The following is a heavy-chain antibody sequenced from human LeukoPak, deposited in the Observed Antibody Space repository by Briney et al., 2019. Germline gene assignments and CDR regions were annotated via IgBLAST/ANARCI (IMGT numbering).Heavy chain of an antibody. CDR2: INAGNGNT. Sequence: ASVKVSCKASGYTFTSYAMHWVRQAPGQRLEWMGWINAGNGNTKYSQKFQGRVTITRDTSASTAYMELSSLRSEDTAVYYCAREGRYDILNGYYNAFDYWGQGTLVTVSS. J-gene: IGHJ4*02. V-gene: IGHV1-3*01. D-gene: IGHD3-9*01. CDR3: AREGRYDILNGYYNAFDY. CDR1: GYTFTSYA.